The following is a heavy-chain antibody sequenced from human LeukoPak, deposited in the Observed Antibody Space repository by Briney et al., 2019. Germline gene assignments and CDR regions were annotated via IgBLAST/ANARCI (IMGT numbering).Heavy chain of an antibody. J-gene: IGHJ4*02. CDR3: ARRLWFGELWDYFDY. D-gene: IGHD3-10*01. V-gene: IGHV4-39*01. CDR2: IYYSGST. Sequence: SETPSLTCAVYGGSFSSFYWGWIRQPPGKGLEWIASIYYSGSTYYNPSLKGRVTISVDTSKNQFSLKLSSVTAADTAVYYCARRLWFGELWDYFDYWGQGTLVTVSS. CDR1: GGSFSSFY.